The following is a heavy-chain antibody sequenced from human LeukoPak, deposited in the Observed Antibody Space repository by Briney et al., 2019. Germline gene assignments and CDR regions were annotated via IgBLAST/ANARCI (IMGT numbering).Heavy chain of an antibody. Sequence: SETLSLTCAVYGGSFSGYYWSGIRQPPGKGLEGIGEINHSGSTNYNPSLKSRGTISVDTSKNQFSLKLSSVTAADTAVYYCARTYSSSWYTVGYYYYMDVWGKGTTVTISS. CDR1: GGSFSGYY. V-gene: IGHV4-34*01. D-gene: IGHD6-13*01. CDR3: ARTYSSSWYTVGYYYYMDV. J-gene: IGHJ6*03. CDR2: INHSGST.